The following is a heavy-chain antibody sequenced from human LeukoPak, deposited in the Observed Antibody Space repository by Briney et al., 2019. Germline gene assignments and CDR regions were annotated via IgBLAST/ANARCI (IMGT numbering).Heavy chain of an antibody. CDR3: AREGSLELRRGAFDI. V-gene: IGHV4-31*03. Sequence: SQTLSLTCTVSGGSISSGGYYWSWIRQHPGKGLEWIGYIYYSGSTYYNPSLKSRVTISVDTSKNQFSLKLSSVTAAETAVYYCAREGSLELRRGAFDIWGQGTMVTVSS. CDR2: IYYSGST. CDR1: GGSISSGGYY. D-gene: IGHD1-7*01. J-gene: IGHJ3*02.